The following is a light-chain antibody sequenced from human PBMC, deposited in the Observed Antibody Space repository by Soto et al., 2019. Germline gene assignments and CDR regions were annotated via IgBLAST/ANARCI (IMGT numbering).Light chain of an antibody. CDR1: QSVDSY. J-gene: IGKJ4*01. V-gene: IGKV3-11*01. CDR3: QHRSRWPLT. CDR2: DAS. Sequence: NVLTQSPGTLSLSPWERATLSCRASQSVDSYLAWYQHRPGQAPRLLIYDASNRATGISARFSGSGFGTDFTLTINSLEPEDFAVYYCQHRSRWPLTFGGGTKVDIK.